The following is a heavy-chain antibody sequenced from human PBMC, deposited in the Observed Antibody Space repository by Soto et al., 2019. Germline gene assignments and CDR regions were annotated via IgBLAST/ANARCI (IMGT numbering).Heavy chain of an antibody. CDR1: GYTLRSGFN. V-gene: IGHV4-38-2*01. J-gene: IGHJ4*02. D-gene: IGHD3-3*01. CDR3: ATRVFTIFGLVIMPRAYYFDY. Sequence: PSETLPLTCAVTGYTLRSGFNWGWIWLPSGKGLEWVGSIHHRSTTYYNPSLKSRVTIPVDTSKNHCSLMLSSVTAADTAVYYCATRVFTIFGLVIMPRAYYFDYWGQGTLVT. CDR2: IHHRSTT.